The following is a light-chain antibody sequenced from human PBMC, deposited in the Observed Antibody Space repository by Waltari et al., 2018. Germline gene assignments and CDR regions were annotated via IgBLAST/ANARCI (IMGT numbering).Light chain of an antibody. Sequence: QSALTQPASVSGSPGQSLTISCAGSSSXLGTYDFVTWYQQLPATVPKLILFDVNKRPPGISARFSGSKSGNTASLTISGLLPEDEADYFCLSYTTSYTWLFXGGTRVTVL. CDR3: LSYTTSYTWL. CDR1: SSXLGTYDF. CDR2: DVN. V-gene: IGLV2-14*03. J-gene: IGLJ3*02.